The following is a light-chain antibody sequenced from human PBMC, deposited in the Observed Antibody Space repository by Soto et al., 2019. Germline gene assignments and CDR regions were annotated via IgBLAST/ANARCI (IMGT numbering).Light chain of an antibody. CDR2: DVT. CDR1: SSDLGGYNY. J-gene: IGLJ1*01. Sequence: QSVLTQPASVSGSPGQSLTISCTGTSSDLGGYNYVSWYQQHPGKAPKLIIYDVTDRPSGVSNRFSGSRSGNTASLTISGLRAEDEADYYCSSYPRTSYVFGSGTKVTVL. V-gene: IGLV2-14*03. CDR3: SSYPRTSYV.